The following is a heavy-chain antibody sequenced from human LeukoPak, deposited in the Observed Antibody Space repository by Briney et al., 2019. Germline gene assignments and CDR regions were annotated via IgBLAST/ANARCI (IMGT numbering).Heavy chain of an antibody. V-gene: IGHV3-74*01. D-gene: IGHD2/OR15-2a*01. CDR3: VSFYETY. Sequence: GGSLRLSCAASGNYWMHWVRQAPGKGLVWVSHINSDGSWTSYADSVKGRFTISKDNAKNTVYLQMNSLRAEDAAVYYCVSFYETYWGRGTLVTVSS. CDR1: GNYW. J-gene: IGHJ4*02. CDR2: INSDGSWT.